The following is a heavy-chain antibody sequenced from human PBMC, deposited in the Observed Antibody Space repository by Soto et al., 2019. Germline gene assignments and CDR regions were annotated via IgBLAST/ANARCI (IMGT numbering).Heavy chain of an antibody. Sequence: PSETLSLTCTVSGGSISSVDYYWSWIRQPPGKGLEWIGYIYYSGSTYYNPSLKSRVTISVDTSKNQFSLKLSSVTAADTAVYYCARERPGYDFWSGTIDYWGQGTLVTVSS. V-gene: IGHV4-30-4*01. CDR1: GGSISSVDYY. J-gene: IGHJ4*02. CDR3: ARERPGYDFWSGTIDY. CDR2: IYYSGST. D-gene: IGHD3-3*01.